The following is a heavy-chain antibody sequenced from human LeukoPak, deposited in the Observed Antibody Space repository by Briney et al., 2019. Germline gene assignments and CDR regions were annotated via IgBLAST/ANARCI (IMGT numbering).Heavy chain of an antibody. CDR3: AKRADSSGYSVDY. D-gene: IGHD3-22*01. V-gene: IGHV3-48*04. CDR2: ISSGSGAI. J-gene: IGHJ4*02. CDR1: GFTFSSYT. Sequence: GGSLRLSCAASGFTFSSYTMSWVRQAPGKGLEWISYISSGSGAIYYADSVKGRFTISRDNTKNSLYLQMNSLRAEDTAVYYCAKRADSSGYSVDYWGQGTLVTVSS.